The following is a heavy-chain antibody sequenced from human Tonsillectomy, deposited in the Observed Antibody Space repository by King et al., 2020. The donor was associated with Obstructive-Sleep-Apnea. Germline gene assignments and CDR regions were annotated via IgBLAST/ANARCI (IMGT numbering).Heavy chain of an antibody. CDR3: ARAFLSYSSSWYIGY. V-gene: IGHV3-13*01. Sequence: VQLVESGGGLVQPGGSLRLSCAASGFTFSSYDMHWVRQATGKGLEWVSGIGTAGDTSYPGSVKGRLTISRENAKNSLYLQMNSLKAGDTAVYYCARAFLSYSSSWYIGYWGQGTLVTVSS. CDR2: IGTAGDT. CDR1: GFTFSSYD. D-gene: IGHD6-13*01. J-gene: IGHJ4*02.